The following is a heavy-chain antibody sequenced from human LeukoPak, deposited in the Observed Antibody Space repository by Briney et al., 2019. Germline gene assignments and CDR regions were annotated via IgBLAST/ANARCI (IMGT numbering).Heavy chain of an antibody. CDR2: MNPNSGNT. D-gene: IGHD3-3*01. V-gene: IGHV1-8*01. CDR1: GYTFTSYD. CDR3: ARVYQSDFWSGYYPYYSCYGMDV. J-gene: IGHJ6*02. Sequence: GASVKVSCKASGYTFTSYDINWVRQATGQGLEWMGWMNPNSGNTDYAQKFQGRVTMTRNTSISTAYMELSSLRSGDTAVYYCARVYQSDFWSGYYPYYSCYGMDVWGQGTTVTVSS.